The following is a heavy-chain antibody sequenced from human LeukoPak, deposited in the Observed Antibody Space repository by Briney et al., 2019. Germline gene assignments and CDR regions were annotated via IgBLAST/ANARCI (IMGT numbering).Heavy chain of an antibody. J-gene: IGHJ4*02. V-gene: IGHV4-30-2*01. CDR1: GGSISSGGYY. CDR3: ARCSQLAQPYFDY. CDR2: IYHSGST. D-gene: IGHD6-6*01. Sequence: PSQTLSLTCTVSGGSISSGGYYWSWIRQPPGKGLEWIGYIYHSGSTYYNPSLKSRVTISVDRSKNQFSLKLSSVTAADTAVYYCARCSQLAQPYFDYWGQGTLVTVSS.